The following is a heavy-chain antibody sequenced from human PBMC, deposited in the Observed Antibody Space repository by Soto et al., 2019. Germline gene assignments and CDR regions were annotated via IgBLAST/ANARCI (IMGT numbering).Heavy chain of an antibody. V-gene: IGHV3-48*01. Sequence: GGSLRLSCAASGFTFSSYSMNWVRQAPGKGLEWVSYISSSSSTIYYADSVKGRFTISRDNAKNSLYLQMNSLRAEDTAVYYCARARSGYDTDFDYWGQGTLVTVSS. CDR1: GFTFSSYS. J-gene: IGHJ4*02. CDR2: ISSSSSTI. CDR3: ARARSGYDTDFDY. D-gene: IGHD5-12*01.